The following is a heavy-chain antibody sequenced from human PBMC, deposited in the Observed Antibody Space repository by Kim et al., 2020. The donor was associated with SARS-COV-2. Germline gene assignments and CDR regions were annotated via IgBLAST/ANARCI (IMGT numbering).Heavy chain of an antibody. J-gene: IGHJ4*02. D-gene: IGHD3-3*01. Sequence: VKGRFTISRDNSKNTLYLQMNSLRAEDTAVYYCARDGLRFLEWSTYYFDYWGQGTLVTVSS. CDR3: ARDGLRFLEWSTYYFDY. V-gene: IGHV3-30*01.